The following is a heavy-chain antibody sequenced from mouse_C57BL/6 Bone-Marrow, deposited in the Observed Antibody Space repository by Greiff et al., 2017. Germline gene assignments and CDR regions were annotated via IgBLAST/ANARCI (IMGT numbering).Heavy chain of an antibody. Sequence: EVQLVESGGGLVKPGGSLKLSCAASGFTFSSYAMSWVRQTPEKRLEWVATISDGGSYTYYPDNVKGRFTISRDNAKNNLYLQMSHLKSEDTAMYYCAREITTRAYWGQGTLVTVSA. CDR1: GFTFSSYA. J-gene: IGHJ3*01. V-gene: IGHV5-4*01. CDR3: AREITTRAY. CDR2: ISDGGSYT. D-gene: IGHD1-1*01.